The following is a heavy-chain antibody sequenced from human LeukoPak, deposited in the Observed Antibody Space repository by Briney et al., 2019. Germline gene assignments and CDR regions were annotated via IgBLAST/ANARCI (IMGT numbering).Heavy chain of an antibody. CDR3: ASEASCSSTSCYDY. CDR1: GGSISSSSYY. D-gene: IGHD2-2*01. J-gene: IGHJ4*02. Sequence: SETLSLTCTVSGGSISSSSYYWGCIRQPPGKGLEWIGSIYYSGSTYYNPSLKSRVTISVDTSKNQFSLKLSSVTAADTAVYYCASEASCSSTSCYDYWGQGTLVTVSS. CDR2: IYYSGST. V-gene: IGHV4-39*07.